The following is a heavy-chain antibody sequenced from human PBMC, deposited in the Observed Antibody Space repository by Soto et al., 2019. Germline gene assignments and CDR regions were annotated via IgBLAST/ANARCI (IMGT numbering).Heavy chain of an antibody. J-gene: IGHJ6*02. Sequence: TLSLTCTVSGGSISSGDYYWSWIRQPPGKGLEWIGYIYYSGSTYYNPSLKSRVTISVDTSKNQFSLKLSSVTAADTAVYYCARSRYYDFWTDGMDVWGQGTTVTV. V-gene: IGHV4-30-4*01. CDR1: GGSISSGDYY. D-gene: IGHD3-3*01. CDR3: ARSRYYDFWTDGMDV. CDR2: IYYSGST.